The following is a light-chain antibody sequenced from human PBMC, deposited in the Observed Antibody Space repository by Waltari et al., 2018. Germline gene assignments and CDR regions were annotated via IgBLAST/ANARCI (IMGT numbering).Light chain of an antibody. CDR3: QHYVNLPVT. V-gene: IGKV3-20*01. Sequence: LSCRASTSVGKSVAWYQQRPGQAPRLLIYDASTRATGTPGRFSGSGFGTDFSLAISSLEPEDFAVYFCQHYVNLPVTFGQGTKVEI. J-gene: IGKJ1*01. CDR2: DAS. CDR1: TSVGKS.